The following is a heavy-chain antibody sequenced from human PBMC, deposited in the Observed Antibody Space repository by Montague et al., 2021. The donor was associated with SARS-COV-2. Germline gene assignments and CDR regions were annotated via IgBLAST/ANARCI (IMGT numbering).Heavy chain of an antibody. Sequence: SETLSLTCAVYSGSFSDYYWTWVRQPPGKGLEWIGEINHTGSASYNPSLQSRVTLSKDTSKNQFSLKLQSLTAADTAVYYCARGQVTISGVLIFIPAAGPLDVWGQGTLVTVSS. V-gene: IGHV4-34*01. CDR2: INHTGSA. D-gene: IGHD3-3*01. CDR3: ARGQVTISGVLIFIPAAGPLDV. J-gene: IGHJ3*01. CDR1: SGSFSDYY.